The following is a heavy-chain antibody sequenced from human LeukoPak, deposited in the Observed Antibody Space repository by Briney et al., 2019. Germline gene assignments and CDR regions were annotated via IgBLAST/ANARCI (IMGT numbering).Heavy chain of an antibody. Sequence: RASETLSLTCTVSGGSISSSYYYWGWVRQPPGKGLEWIGSIYSSGSTYYNPSLKSRVTISVDTSKNQFSLKLTSVTAADTAVYYCARVRDGDYGYIGFDPWGQGTLVTVSS. D-gene: IGHD4-17*01. J-gene: IGHJ5*02. CDR2: IYSSGST. CDR1: GGSISSSYYY. V-gene: IGHV4-39*01. CDR3: ARVRDGDYGYIGFDP.